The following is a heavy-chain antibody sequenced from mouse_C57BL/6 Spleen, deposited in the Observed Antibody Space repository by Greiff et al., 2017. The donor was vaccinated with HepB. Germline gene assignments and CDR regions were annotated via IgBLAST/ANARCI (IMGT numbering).Heavy chain of an antibody. CDR2: INPSSGYT. CDR1: GYTFTSYW. CDR3: AFITTVVAPDYFDY. V-gene: IGHV1-7*01. D-gene: IGHD1-1*01. J-gene: IGHJ2*01. Sequence: QVQLQQSGAELAKPGASVKLSCKASGYTFTSYWMHWVKQRPGQGLEWIGYINPSSGYTKYNQKFKDKATLTAGKSSSTAYMQLSSLTYEDSAVYYCAFITTVVAPDYFDYWGQGTTLTVSS.